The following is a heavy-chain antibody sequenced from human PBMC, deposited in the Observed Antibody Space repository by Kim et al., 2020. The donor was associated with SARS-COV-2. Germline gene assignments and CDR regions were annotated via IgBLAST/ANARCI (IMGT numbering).Heavy chain of an antibody. D-gene: IGHD2-15*01. J-gene: IGHJ5*02. Sequence: SETLSLTCAVYGGSFSGYYWSWIRQPPGKGLEWIGEINHSGSTNYNPSLKSRVTISVDTSKNQFSLKLSSVTAADTAVYYCARGLKDIVVVVAAMMYLEKSNWFDPWGQGTLVTVSS. V-gene: IGHV4-34*01. CDR1: GGSFSGYY. CDR2: INHSGST. CDR3: ARGLKDIVVVVAAMMYLEKSNWFDP.